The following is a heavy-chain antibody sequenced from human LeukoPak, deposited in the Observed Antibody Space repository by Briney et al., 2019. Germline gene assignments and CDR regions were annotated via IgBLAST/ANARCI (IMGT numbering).Heavy chain of an antibody. CDR1: GGSISIYY. V-gene: IGHV4-59*08. CDR3: ARHSSSFQNDAFDI. Sequence: SETLSLTCTVSGGSISIYYWSWIRQPPGKGLEWIGYIYYSGSTNYNPSLKSRVTISVDTSKNQFSLKLSSVTAADTAVYYCARHSSSFQNDAFDIWGQGTMVTVSS. D-gene: IGHD6-6*01. CDR2: IYYSGST. J-gene: IGHJ3*02.